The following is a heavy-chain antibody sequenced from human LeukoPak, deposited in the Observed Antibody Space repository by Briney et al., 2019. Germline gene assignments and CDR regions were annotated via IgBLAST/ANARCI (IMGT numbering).Heavy chain of an antibody. CDR1: GGTFSSYT. Sequence: SVKVSCKPSGGTFSSYTIRWVRKSPRQKLEWVGRIITIFGTANYAQKFQGRVTITTDESTSTAYMELSSLRSEDTAVYYCWRTLVLLWFGELSGWFDPWGQGTLVTVSP. CDR2: IITIFGTA. D-gene: IGHD3-10*01. V-gene: IGHV1-69*05. CDR3: WRTLVLLWFGELSGWFDP. J-gene: IGHJ5*02.